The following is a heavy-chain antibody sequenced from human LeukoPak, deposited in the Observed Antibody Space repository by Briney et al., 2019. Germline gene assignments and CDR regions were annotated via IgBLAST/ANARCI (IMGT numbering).Heavy chain of an antibody. CDR3: AKSGPLMVRGVKPIYYMDV. CDR1: GFTFSSYS. D-gene: IGHD3-10*01. J-gene: IGHJ6*03. Sequence: GGSLRLSCAASGFTFSSYSMNWVRQAPGKGLEWVSYISTSSRTIYYADSVEGRFTISRDNAKNSLYLQMNSLRAEDTAVYYCAKSGPLMVRGVKPIYYMDVWGKGTTVTISS. V-gene: IGHV3-48*01. CDR2: ISTSSRTI.